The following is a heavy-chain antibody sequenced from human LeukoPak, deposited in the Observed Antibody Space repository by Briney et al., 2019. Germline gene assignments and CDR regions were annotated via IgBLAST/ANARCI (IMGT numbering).Heavy chain of an antibody. V-gene: IGHV3-30*01. J-gene: IGHJ6*03. CDR1: GFTFSSYA. D-gene: IGHD6-13*01. CDR2: ISYDGSNK. Sequence: GRSLRLSCAASGFTFSSYAMHWVRQAPGKGLEWVAVISYDGSNKYYADSVKGRFTISRDNSKNTLYLQMNSLRAEDTAVYYCARDPGRLSAAAGAYYYYYYMDVWGKGTTVTVSS. CDR3: ARDPGRLSAAAGAYYYYYYMDV.